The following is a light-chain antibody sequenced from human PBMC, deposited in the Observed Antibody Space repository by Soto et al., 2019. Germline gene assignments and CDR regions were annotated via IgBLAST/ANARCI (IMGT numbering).Light chain of an antibody. Sequence: QSALTQPASVSGSTGESITISCTGTSSDVGGYNYVSWYQQHPGKAPKLMIYEVSNRPSGVSNRFSGSKSGNTASLTISGLQAEDEADYYCSSYTGSSTPYVFGTGTKLTVL. V-gene: IGLV2-14*01. CDR1: SSDVGGYNY. CDR2: EVS. CDR3: SSYTGSSTPYV. J-gene: IGLJ1*01.